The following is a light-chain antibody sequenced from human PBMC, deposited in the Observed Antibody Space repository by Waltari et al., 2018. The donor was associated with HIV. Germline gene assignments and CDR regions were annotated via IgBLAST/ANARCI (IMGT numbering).Light chain of an antibody. CDR1: QDISNN. Sequence: DIQLTQSPSFLSASVRDRVTITCRASQDISNNLAWYQQKPGTVPKLLIYAASTLHSGVPSRFSGSGSGTEFTLTITSLQPYDFATYYCQQLNGDPFTFGPVTKVDIK. J-gene: IGKJ3*01. V-gene: IGKV1-9*01. CDR3: QQLNGDPFT. CDR2: AAS.